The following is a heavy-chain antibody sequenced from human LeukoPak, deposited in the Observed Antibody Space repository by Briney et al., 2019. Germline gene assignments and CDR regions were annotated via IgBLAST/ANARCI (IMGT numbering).Heavy chain of an antibody. D-gene: IGHD4-17*01. Sequence: PSETLSLTCTVSGGSISSNSYYWGWIRQSPGKGLEWIGSIYYSGSTSYNPSLKSRVTISVDTSKNQFSLKLSSVTAADTAVYYCATHPYGAVNNYYHMDVWGKGTTVTISS. CDR3: ATHPYGAVNNYYHMDV. CDR2: IYYSGST. J-gene: IGHJ6*03. CDR1: GGSISSNSYY. V-gene: IGHV4-39*01.